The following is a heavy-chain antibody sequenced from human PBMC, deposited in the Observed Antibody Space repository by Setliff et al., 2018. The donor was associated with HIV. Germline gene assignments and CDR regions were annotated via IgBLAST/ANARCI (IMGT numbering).Heavy chain of an antibody. D-gene: IGHD3-16*01. CDR2: INPAGITM. V-gene: IGHV3-48*01. CDR3: AREDMGDVDY. Sequence: PGGSLRLSCAGSGFTFDSHGMIWVRQAPGRGLEWLSYINPAGITMYYADSVRGRFTISRDNAQSSLYLQINSLRAEDTAVYYCAREDMGDVDYWGQGTLVTVSS. CDR1: GFTFDSHG. J-gene: IGHJ4*02.